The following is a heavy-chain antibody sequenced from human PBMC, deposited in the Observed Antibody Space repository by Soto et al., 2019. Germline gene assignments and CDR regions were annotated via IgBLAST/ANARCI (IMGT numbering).Heavy chain of an antibody. CDR1: GDSVSSNSAA. J-gene: IGHJ5*02. CDR2: TYYRSKWYN. CDR3: AKGRGAVVALRFDP. V-gene: IGHV6-1*01. Sequence: SQTLSLTCVISGDSVSSNSAAFNWIRQSPSRGLEWLGRTYYRSKWYNDYAVSVKSRITINPDTSKNQFSLQLNSVTPEDTAVYYCAKGRGAVVALRFDPWGQGTLVTVSS. D-gene: IGHD2-21*01.